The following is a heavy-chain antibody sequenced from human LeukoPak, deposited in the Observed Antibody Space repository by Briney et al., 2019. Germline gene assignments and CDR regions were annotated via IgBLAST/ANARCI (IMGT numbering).Heavy chain of an antibody. CDR2: ITGTT. CDR3: AKGSGTSGYYFDN. J-gene: IGHJ4*02. D-gene: IGHD3-22*01. CDR1: GFTFSNYA. V-gene: IGHV3-23*01. Sequence: GGSLRLSCAASGFTFSNYAMGWVRQAPGKGLEWVSGITGTTHYADSVKGRFTISRDNSQNTLYLQMNSLRAEDTGVYYCAKGSGTSGYYFDNWGQGTLVTVSS.